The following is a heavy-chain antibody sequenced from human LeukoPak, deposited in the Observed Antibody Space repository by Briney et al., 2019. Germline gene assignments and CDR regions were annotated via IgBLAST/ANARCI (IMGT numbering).Heavy chain of an antibody. V-gene: IGHV3-30*03. D-gene: IGHD2-15*01. CDR2: ISYDGSNK. CDR1: GFTFSSYG. Sequence: GGSLRLSCAASGFTFSSYGMHWVRQAPGKGLEWVAVISYDGSNKYYADSVKGRFTISRDNSKNTLYLQMNSLRAEDTAVYYCALVVVVAATGACDIWGQGTMVTVSS. J-gene: IGHJ3*02. CDR3: ALVVVVAATGACDI.